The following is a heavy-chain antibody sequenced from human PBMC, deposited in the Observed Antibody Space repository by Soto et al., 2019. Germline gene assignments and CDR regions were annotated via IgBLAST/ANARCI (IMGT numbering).Heavy chain of an antibody. J-gene: IGHJ5*02. Sequence: PSETLSLTCTVSGGSISSYYWSWIRQPPGKGLEWIGYIYYSGSTNYNPSLKSRVTISVDTSKNQFSLKLSPVTAADTAVYYCARDYDFWSGSKRRWFDPWGQGTLVTVSS. CDR1: GGSISSYY. V-gene: IGHV4-59*01. CDR2: IYYSGST. CDR3: ARDYDFWSGSKRRWFDP. D-gene: IGHD3-3*01.